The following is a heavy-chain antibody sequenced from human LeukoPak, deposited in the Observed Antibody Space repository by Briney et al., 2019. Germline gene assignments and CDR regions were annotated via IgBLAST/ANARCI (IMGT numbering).Heavy chain of an antibody. J-gene: IGHJ4*02. D-gene: IGHD2-2*01. CDR3: AREGVYCTSTACPEDF. CDR2: IGAYNGNT. V-gene: IGHV1-18*01. CDR1: GYTFTSYG. Sequence: ASVKVSCKASGYTFTSYGISWVRQAPGQGLEWMGWIGAYNGNTNYAQKLQGRVTMTTDTSTSTAYMELRSLRSDDTAVYYCAREGVYCTSTACPEDFWGQGTLVTVSS.